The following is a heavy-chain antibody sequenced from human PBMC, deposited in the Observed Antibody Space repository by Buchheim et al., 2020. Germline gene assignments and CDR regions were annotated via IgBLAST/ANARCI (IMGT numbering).Heavy chain of an antibody. CDR3: ARDRDWASDF. J-gene: IGHJ4*02. CDR2: IRPDGSGQ. D-gene: IGHD3/OR15-3a*01. CDR1: GFTFSGHW. Sequence: EVELVESGGGLVQPGGSLRLSCATFGFTFSGHWMNWVRQAPGKGLEWVASIRPDGSGQFYVASVKGRFTISRDHAKSSVYFQMNSLRVEDTAVYYCARDRDWASDFWGQGSL. V-gene: IGHV3-7*01.